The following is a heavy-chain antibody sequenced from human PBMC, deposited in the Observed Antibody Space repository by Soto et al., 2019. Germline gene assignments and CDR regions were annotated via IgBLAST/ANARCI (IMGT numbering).Heavy chain of an antibody. J-gene: IGHJ4*02. D-gene: IGHD6-19*01. CDR2: INAGNGNT. CDR1: GYTCTSYA. CDR3: ASVFFDPSGWYVPYFDY. V-gene: IGHV1-3*01. Sequence: GSSVKLSCKASGYTCTSYAMHYVRQAPGQRLEWMGWINAGNGNTKYSQKFQGRVTITRDTSASTAYMELSSLRSEDTAVYYCASVFFDPSGWYVPYFDYWRQGTLVTVSS.